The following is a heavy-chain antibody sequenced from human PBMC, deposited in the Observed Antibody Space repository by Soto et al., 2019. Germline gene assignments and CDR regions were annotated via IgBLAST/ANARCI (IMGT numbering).Heavy chain of an antibody. CDR1: GDSITNSRW. D-gene: IGHD6-19*01. Sequence: QVQLQESGPGLVKPSGTLSLTCAVSGDSITNSRWWTWVRQPPGKGLEWIGDILHSGETNYNPSLKSRVFISVDKSQNQFSLRVSSVTAADTAVYYCAYSTGWYRHDVWGQGTVVIVSS. CDR2: ILHSGET. J-gene: IGHJ3*01. V-gene: IGHV4-4*02. CDR3: AYSTGWYRHDV.